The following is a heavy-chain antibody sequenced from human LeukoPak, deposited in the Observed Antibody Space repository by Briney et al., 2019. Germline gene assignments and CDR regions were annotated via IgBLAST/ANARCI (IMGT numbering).Heavy chain of an antibody. CDR3: ARESGGRFVVVPAAMSFDY. CDR1: GGSISSYY. CDR2: IYTSGST. D-gene: IGHD2-2*01. J-gene: IGHJ4*02. Sequence: SETLSLTCTVSGGSISSYYWSWIRQPAGKGLEWIGRIYTSGSTNYNPSLKSRVTMSVDTSKNQFSLKLSSVTAADTAVYYCARESGGRFVVVPAAMSFDYWGQGTLVTVSS. V-gene: IGHV4-4*07.